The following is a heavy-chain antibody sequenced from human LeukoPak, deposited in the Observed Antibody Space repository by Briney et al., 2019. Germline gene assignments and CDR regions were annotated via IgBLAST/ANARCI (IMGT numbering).Heavy chain of an antibody. CDR1: GGSTSSGSYY. J-gene: IGHJ4*02. CDR2: VYTSGST. CDR3: VRSASITAAGLDY. Sequence: PSETLSLTCTVSGGSTSSGSYYWSWIRQPAGKGLEWIGRVYTSGSTIYNPSLKSRVTISIDTSKNQVSLNLNSVIAADTAVYYCVRSASITAAGLDYWGQGTLVTVSS. D-gene: IGHD6-13*01. V-gene: IGHV4-61*02.